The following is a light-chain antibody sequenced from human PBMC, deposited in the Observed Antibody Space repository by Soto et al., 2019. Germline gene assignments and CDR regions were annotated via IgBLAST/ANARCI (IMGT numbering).Light chain of an antibody. V-gene: IGKV3-20*01. CDR1: QSVSSSY. Sequence: IVLTQSPAILALSPGDRATLSCRASQSVSSSYLAWYQRKPGQAPRLLIHGASSRVTGIPDRFSGSGSGTDFTLTISRLEPEDFAVYYCQQYGSSLITFGQGTRLEIK. CDR2: GAS. CDR3: QQYGSSLIT. J-gene: IGKJ5*01.